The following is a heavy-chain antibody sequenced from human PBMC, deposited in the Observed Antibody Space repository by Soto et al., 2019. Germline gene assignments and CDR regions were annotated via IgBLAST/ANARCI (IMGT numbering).Heavy chain of an antibody. CDR3: ARRGPGGYCIGGQCPPFDH. J-gene: IGHJ4*02. Sequence: SETLSLTCTVSGGSISNYYWSWIRQPPGKSLEWIGYVYYDGSNNYNPSLKSRVTMSVDTSKNQFSLKLSSVTAADTAVYYCARRGPGGYCIGGQCPPFDHWGQGILVTVSS. V-gene: IGHV4-59*08. D-gene: IGHD2-15*01. CDR2: VYYDGSN. CDR1: GGSISNYY.